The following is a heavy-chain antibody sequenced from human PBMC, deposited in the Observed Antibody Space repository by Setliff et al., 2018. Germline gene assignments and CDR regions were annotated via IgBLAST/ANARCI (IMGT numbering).Heavy chain of an antibody. D-gene: IGHD1-26*01. Sequence: GGSLRLSCAASGFTFSSYWMHWVRQAPGKGLVWVSRINSDESSTSYADSVKGRFTISRDNAKNTLYLQMNSLRAEDTAVYYCARVSSSGSYYLAMPAAFDIWGQGTMVTVPS. CDR3: ARVSSSGSYYLAMPAAFDI. CDR1: GFTFSSYW. CDR2: INSDESST. J-gene: IGHJ3*02. V-gene: IGHV3-74*01.